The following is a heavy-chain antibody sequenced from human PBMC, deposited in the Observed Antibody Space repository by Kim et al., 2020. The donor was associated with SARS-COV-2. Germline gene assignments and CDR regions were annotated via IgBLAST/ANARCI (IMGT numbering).Heavy chain of an antibody. D-gene: IGHD5-18*01. CDR2: IYYSGST. CDR1: GGSISSYY. J-gene: IGHJ6*03. CDR3: ARARGYSYGHTRGYYYMDV. V-gene: IGHV4-59*01. Sequence: SETLSLTCTVSGGSISSYYWSWIRQPPGKGLEWIGYIYYSGSTNYNPSLKSRVTISVDTSKNQFSLKLSSVTAADTAVYYCARARGYSYGHTRGYYYMDVWGKGTTVTVSS.